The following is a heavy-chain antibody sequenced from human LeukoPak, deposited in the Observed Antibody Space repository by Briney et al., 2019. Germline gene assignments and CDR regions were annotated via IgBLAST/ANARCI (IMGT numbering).Heavy chain of an antibody. CDR1: GASISSYI. V-gene: IGHV4-4*09. J-gene: IGHJ4*02. CDR3: ARHRRAVPAYYFDY. Sequence: SETLSLTCTVSGASISSYIWTWIRQPPGKGLECLAYIHTSGSTNYNTSIKSRVTISLVTSKSQFSLNLTSVTAADTAMYYCARHRRAVPAYYFDYWGPGAPVTVSS. D-gene: IGHD6-19*01. CDR2: IHTSGST.